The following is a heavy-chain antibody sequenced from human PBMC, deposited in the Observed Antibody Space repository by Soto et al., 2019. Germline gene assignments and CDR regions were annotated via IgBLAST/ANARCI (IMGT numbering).Heavy chain of an antibody. CDR1: GFTFTSST. D-gene: IGHD2-15*01. Sequence: QMQLVQSGPEVKKPGTSVKVSCKASGFTFTSSTVQWVRQARGQRLEWIGWIVVGSGNTNYAQKFQERVTITRDMSTSTAYMELSSLESEDTAVYYCATGRDRWELPRDWGQGTLVTVSS. CDR2: IVVGSGNT. V-gene: IGHV1-58*01. CDR3: ATGRDRWELPRD. J-gene: IGHJ4*02.